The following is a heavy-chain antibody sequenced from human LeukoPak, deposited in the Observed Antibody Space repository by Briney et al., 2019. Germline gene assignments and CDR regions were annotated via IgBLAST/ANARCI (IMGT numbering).Heavy chain of an antibody. J-gene: IGHJ4*02. D-gene: IGHD2-15*01. CDR3: AKDTCSGGSCYSGFDY. V-gene: IGHV3-23*01. CDR1: RFSFSIYA. CDR2: IGGSGRTT. Sequence: GGSLRLSCAASRFSFSIYAMSWVRQAPGKGLEWVSAIGGSGRTTYYADSVKGRFTISRDNSKNTLYLQMNSLRAEDTAVYYCAKDTCSGGSCYSGFDYWGQGTLVTVFS.